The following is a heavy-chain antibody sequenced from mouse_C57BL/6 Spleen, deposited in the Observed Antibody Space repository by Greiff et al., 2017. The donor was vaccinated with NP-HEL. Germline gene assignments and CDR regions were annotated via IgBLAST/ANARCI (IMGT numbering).Heavy chain of an antibody. CDR3: AREALRLRYDY. J-gene: IGHJ4*01. CDR1: GYSITSGYY. V-gene: IGHV3-6*01. Sequence: EVQLQQSGPGLVKPSQSLSLTCSVTGYSITSGYYWNWIRQFPGNKLEWMGYISYDGSNNYNPSLKNRISITRDTSKNQFFLKLNSVTTEDTATYYCAREALRLRYDYWGQGTSVTVSS. D-gene: IGHD3-2*02. CDR2: ISYDGSN.